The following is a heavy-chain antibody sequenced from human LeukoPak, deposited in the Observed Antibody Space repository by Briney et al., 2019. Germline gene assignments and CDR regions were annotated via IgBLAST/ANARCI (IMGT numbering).Heavy chain of an antibody. V-gene: IGHV3-30*02. J-gene: IGHJ3*02. CDR3: ARELAVSSAPKHAFDI. CDR1: GFAFRSHA. Sequence: GGSLRLSCTASGFAFRSHAMHWVRQAPGKGLEWVAFIRYDGSKKFYADSVMGRFTISRDNSKNTLYLQMNSLRAEDTAVYYCARELAVSSAPKHAFDIWGQGTMVTVSS. CDR2: IRYDGSKK.